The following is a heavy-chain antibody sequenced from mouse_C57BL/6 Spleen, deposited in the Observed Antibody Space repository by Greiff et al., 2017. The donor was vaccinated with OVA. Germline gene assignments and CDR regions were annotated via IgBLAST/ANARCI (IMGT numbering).Heavy chain of an antibody. V-gene: IGHV1-82*01. CDR1: GYAFSSSW. CDR2: LYPGDGDT. D-gene: IGHD2-3*01. Sequence: QVQLQQSGPELVKPGASVKISCKASGYAFSSSWMNWVKQRPGKGLEWIGRLYPGDGDTNYNGKFKGKATLPADKSSSTAYMQRSSLTSEDSAVYFCARGGVYDPWFAYWGQGTLVTVSA. J-gene: IGHJ3*01. CDR3: ARGGVYDPWFAY.